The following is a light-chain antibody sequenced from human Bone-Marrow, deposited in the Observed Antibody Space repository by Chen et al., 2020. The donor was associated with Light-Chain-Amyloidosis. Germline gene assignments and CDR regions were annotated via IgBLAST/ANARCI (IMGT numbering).Light chain of an antibody. CDR1: SSDVGGYNY. V-gene: IGLV2-14*01. CDR3: SSYTSSSTWV. CDR2: DVS. Sequence: QSPLTQPASVSGSPGQSIPISCTGTSSDVGGYNYVSWYQQHPGKAPKRMIYDVSNRPSGVSNRFSGSKSGNTASLTISGLQAEDEADYYCSSYTSSSTWVFGGGTKPTVL. J-gene: IGLJ3*02.